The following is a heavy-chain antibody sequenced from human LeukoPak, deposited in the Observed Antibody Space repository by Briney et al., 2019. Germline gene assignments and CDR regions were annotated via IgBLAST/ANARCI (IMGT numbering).Heavy chain of an antibody. V-gene: IGHV6-1*01. Sequence: QTLSLTCALPGDTFFSNSAAWNWIRQSPSRCLEWLVWTYYRFKWYNDYAVSVKSRITINPDTSKNQFSLQLKSVTPEDTAVYYCARARIDSGYDLLGYYYYGMDVWGQGTTVTVS. CDR2: TYYRFKWYN. D-gene: IGHD5-12*01. J-gene: IGHJ6*02. CDR1: GDTFFSNSAA. CDR3: ARARIDSGYDLLGYYYYGMDV.